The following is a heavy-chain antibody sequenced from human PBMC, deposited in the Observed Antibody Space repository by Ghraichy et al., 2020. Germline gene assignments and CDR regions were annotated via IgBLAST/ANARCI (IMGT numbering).Heavy chain of an antibody. J-gene: IGHJ4*02. V-gene: IGHV3-23*01. D-gene: IGHD5-18*01. CDR2: ISGSGGST. CDR3: AKSGGYSYGYRSHESFDY. CDR1: GFTFSSYA. Sequence: GALRLSCAASGFTFSSYAMSWVRQAPGKGLEWVSAISGSGGSTYYADSVKGRFTISRDNSKNTLYLQMNSLRAEDTAVYYCAKSGGYSYGYRSHESFDYWGQGTLVTVSS.